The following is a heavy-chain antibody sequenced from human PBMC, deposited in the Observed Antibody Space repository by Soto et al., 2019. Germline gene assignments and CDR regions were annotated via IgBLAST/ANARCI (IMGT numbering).Heavy chain of an antibody. J-gene: IGHJ6*03. Sequence: GGSLRLSCAASGFTFSSYSMNWVRQAPGKGLEWVSYISSSSSTIYYADSVKGRFTISRDNAKNSLYLQMYSLRAEDTAVYYCARVDYYYYYMDVWGKGTTVTVSS. CDR2: ISSSSSTI. CDR1: GFTFSSYS. V-gene: IGHV3-48*01. CDR3: ARVDYYYYYMDV.